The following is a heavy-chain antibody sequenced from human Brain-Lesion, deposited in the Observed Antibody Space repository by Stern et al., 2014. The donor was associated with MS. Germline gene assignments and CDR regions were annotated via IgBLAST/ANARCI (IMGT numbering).Heavy chain of an antibody. CDR3: ATLSPGAGGNYYRNFDY. V-gene: IGHV1-24*01. CDR1: GYTLTELS. CDR2: FDPEDGET. D-gene: IGHD1-26*01. Sequence: QVQLVESGAEVKKPGASVKVSCKVSGYTLTELSMHWVRQAPRKGLEWMGGFDPEDGETIYAQKFQGRVTMTEDTSTDTAYMELSSLRSEDTAVYYCATLSPGAGGNYYRNFDYWGQGTLVTVSS. J-gene: IGHJ4*02.